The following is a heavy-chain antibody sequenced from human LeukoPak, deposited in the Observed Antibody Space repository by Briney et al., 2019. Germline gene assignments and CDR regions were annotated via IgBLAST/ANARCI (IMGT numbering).Heavy chain of an antibody. CDR2: ISGSGGST. Sequence: QPGGSLRLSCAASGFTFSSYAMSWVRQAPGKGLEWVSAISGSGGSTYYADSVKGRFTISRDNSKNTLYLQMNSLRAVDTAVYYCADYDSSGYQNFDYWGQGTLVTVSS. J-gene: IGHJ4*02. V-gene: IGHV3-23*01. D-gene: IGHD3-22*01. CDR1: GFTFSSYA. CDR3: ADYDSSGYQNFDY.